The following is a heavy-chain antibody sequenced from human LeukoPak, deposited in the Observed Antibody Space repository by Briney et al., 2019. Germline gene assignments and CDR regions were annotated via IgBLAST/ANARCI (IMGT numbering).Heavy chain of an antibody. J-gene: IGHJ4*02. CDR2: IYYSGST. D-gene: IGHD5-12*01. V-gene: IGHV4-39*07. CDR3: ARCKYTGYELQLFDN. Sequence: SETLSLTCTVSGGSISSSSYYWGWIRQPPGKGLEWIGSIYYSGSTKYNPSLKSRVTMSADTSKNQFSLKLSSVTAADTAVYHCARCKYTGYELQLFDNWGQGTLVAVSS. CDR1: GGSISSSSYY.